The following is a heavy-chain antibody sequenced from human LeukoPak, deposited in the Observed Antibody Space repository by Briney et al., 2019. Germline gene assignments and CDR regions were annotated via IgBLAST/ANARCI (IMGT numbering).Heavy chain of an antibody. CDR2: IYHSGST. CDR1: GGSISSGGYY. J-gene: IGHJ4*02. D-gene: IGHD6-13*01. V-gene: IGHV4-30-2*01. CDR3: ARATAAPRPAQTDY. Sequence: PSQTLSLTCTVSGGSISSGGYYWSWIRQPPGKGLEWIGYIYHSGSTYYNPSLKSRVTISVDRSKNQFSLKLSSVTAADTAVYYCARATAAPRPAQTDYWGQGTLVTVSS.